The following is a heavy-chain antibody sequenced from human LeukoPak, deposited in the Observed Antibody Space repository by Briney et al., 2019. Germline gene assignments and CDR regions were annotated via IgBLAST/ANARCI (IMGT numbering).Heavy chain of an antibody. CDR1: GFTFSSYA. V-gene: IGHV3-64D*09. J-gene: IGHJ4*02. CDR3: AKDRGYSGFPTFDY. D-gene: IGHD5-12*01. CDR2: ISSNGGST. Sequence: GGSLRLSCAASGFTFSSYAMHWVRQAPGKGLEYVSAISSNGGSTYYADSVKGRFTISRDNSKNTLYLQMSSLRAEDTAVYYCAKDRGYSGFPTFDYWGQGTLVTVSS.